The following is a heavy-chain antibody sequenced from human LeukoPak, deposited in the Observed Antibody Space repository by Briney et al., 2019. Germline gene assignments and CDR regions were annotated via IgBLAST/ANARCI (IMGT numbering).Heavy chain of an antibody. V-gene: IGHV3-48*03. CDR3: ARKAQSSSWSRFDY. J-gene: IGHJ4*02. CDR1: GFTFSSYE. D-gene: IGHD6-13*01. Sequence: GGSLRLSCAASGFTFSSYEMNWVRQAPGKGLEGVLYISNSGSAIYYADSVKGRFTVSRDNAKNSLYLQMNSPRAEDTAVYYCARKAQSSSWSRFDYWGQGTLVTVSS. CDR2: ISNSGSAI.